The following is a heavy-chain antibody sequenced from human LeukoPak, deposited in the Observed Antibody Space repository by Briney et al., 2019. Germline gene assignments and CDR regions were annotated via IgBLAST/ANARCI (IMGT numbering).Heavy chain of an antibody. V-gene: IGHV4-61*01. CDR2: IYYSGST. Sequence: SETLSLTCTVSGGSVSRGSYYWSWIRQPPGKGLEWIGYIYYSGSTNYNPSLKSRVTVSVDTSKNQFSLKLSSVTAADTAVYYCARRVTLTGRNWFDPWGQGTLVTVSS. CDR1: GGSVSRGSYY. CDR3: ARRVTLTGRNWFDP. J-gene: IGHJ5*02. D-gene: IGHD3-9*01.